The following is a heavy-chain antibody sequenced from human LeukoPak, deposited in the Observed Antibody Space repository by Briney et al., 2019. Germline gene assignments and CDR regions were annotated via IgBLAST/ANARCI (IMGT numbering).Heavy chain of an antibody. CDR2: ISPNGGST. J-gene: IGHJ4*02. V-gene: IGHV3-64D*06. D-gene: IGHD5-12*01. Sequence: PGGSLRLSCSASGFTFSAYAMHWVRQAPGKGLEYVSAISPNGGSTYYADSVKGRFTISRDNSKNTLYLQMSSLRVDDTAVYYCARATLVAPDYWGQGTLVTVSS. CDR3: ARATLVAPDY. CDR1: GFTFSAYA.